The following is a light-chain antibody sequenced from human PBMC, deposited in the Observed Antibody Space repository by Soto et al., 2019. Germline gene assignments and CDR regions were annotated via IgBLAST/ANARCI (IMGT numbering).Light chain of an antibody. J-gene: IGLJ2*01. CDR2: DVN. CDR3: SSFTSRSTLV. V-gene: IGLV2-14*03. CDR1: SSDVGGYDF. Sequence: QSALTQPASVSGSPGQSITISCTGTSSDVGGYDFVSWYQHHPAKAPKLIIYDVNNRPSGVSNRFSGSTSGNTASLTISWLQAEDEADYYCSSFTSRSTLVLGGGTKLTVL.